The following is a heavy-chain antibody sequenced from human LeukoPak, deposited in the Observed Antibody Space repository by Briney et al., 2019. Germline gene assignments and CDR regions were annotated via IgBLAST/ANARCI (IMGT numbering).Heavy chain of an antibody. D-gene: IGHD3-9*01. Sequence: SQTLSLTCTVSGGSISSGGYYWNWIRQHPGKGLEWIGYIHYSGSTYYIPSLKSRVTISIDTSKNQFSLKLTSVTAADTAVYYCARAHYDILTGYPLDYWGQGTLVTVSS. CDR1: GGSISSGGYY. V-gene: IGHV4-31*03. J-gene: IGHJ4*02. CDR3: ARAHYDILTGYPLDY. CDR2: IHYSGST.